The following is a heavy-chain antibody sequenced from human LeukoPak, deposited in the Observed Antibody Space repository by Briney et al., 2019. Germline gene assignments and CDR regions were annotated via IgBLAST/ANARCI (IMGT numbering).Heavy chain of an antibody. J-gene: IGHJ4*02. CDR2: IYPSGTS. V-gene: IGHV4-4*07. D-gene: IGHD3-22*01. CDR1: GASISNYY. CDR3: AREESSGYYFPFDY. Sequence: PSETLSLTCSVSGASISNYYWSWIRQPAGKGLEWIGRIYPSGTSNSNPSLKSRVTMSLDTSKNQLSLKLTSVTAADTAVYYCAREESSGYYFPFDYWCQGTLVTVSS.